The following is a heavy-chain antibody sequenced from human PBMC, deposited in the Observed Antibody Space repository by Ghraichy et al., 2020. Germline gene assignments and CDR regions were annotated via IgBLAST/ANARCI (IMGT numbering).Heavy chain of an antibody. CDR2: ITGSAGST. Sequence: LSLTCAASGFTFSFYAMSWVRQAPGQGLEWVSDITGSAGSTNYADSVKGRFTVARDNAKNTLYLQMNNLRVEDPAVYYCAKKVRADTSMVTFDYWGQGTLVTVSS. J-gene: IGHJ4*02. CDR3: AKKVRADTSMVTFDY. CDR1: GFTFSFYA. V-gene: IGHV3-23*01. D-gene: IGHD5-18*01.